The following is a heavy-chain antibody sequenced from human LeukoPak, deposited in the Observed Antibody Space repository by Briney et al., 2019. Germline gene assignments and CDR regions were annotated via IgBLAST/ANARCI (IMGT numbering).Heavy chain of an antibody. V-gene: IGHV2-5*02. CDR2: IYWDDDK. J-gene: IGHJ4*02. CDR3: AHRHNTMVRGGFDY. D-gene: IGHD3-10*01. CDR1: GFSLSTSGVG. Sequence: SGPTLVNPTQPLTLTCTFSGFSLSTSGVGVGWIRQPPGKALEWLALIYWDDDKRYSPSLESRLTITKDTSKNQLVLTMTNMDPVDTATYYCAHRHNTMVRGGFDYWGQETLVTVSS.